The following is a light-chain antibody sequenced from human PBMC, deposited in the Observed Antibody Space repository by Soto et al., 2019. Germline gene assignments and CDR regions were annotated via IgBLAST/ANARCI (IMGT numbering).Light chain of an antibody. V-gene: IGKV3-15*01. Sequence: IVMMQSPATLSVSPGESATLFCRASESVSSNLAWYQQKPGQAPRLLIYGASTRATGVPARFSGSGSGTEFALSISSLQSEDFAVYYCQQYKKWPLAFGQGTKVEIK. CDR1: ESVSSN. CDR2: GAS. J-gene: IGKJ1*01. CDR3: QQYKKWPLA.